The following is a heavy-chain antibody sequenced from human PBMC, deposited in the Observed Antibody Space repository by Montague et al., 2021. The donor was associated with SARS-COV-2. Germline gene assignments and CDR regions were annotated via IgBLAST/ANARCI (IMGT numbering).Heavy chain of an antibody. D-gene: IGHD2-21*02. V-gene: IGHV3-48*03. J-gene: IGHJ6*02. Sequence: LRLSCAASGFTFISYELNWLRQAPGKGLEWVSYINSSGSGSTIYYADSVTGRFTISRDNAKNSLYLQMHSLSAEDTAVYYCARVLAYCGGDCSTGYYYSYYGMDAWGQGTTVTVSS. CDR2: INSSGSGSTI. CDR1: GFTFISYE. CDR3: ARVLAYCGGDCSTGYYYSYYGMDA.